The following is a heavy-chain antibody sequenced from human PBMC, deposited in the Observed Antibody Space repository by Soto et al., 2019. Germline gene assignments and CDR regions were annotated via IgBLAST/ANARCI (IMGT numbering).Heavy chain of an antibody. CDR3: AKSYDFWSGLHDY. D-gene: IGHD3-3*01. V-gene: IGHV3-33*06. Sequence: GGSLILSCAASGFTFSSYGMHWVRQAPGKGLEWVAVIWYDGSNKYYADSVKGRFTISRDNSKNTLYLQMNSLRAEDTAVYYCAKSYDFWSGLHDYWGQGTLVTVSS. J-gene: IGHJ4*02. CDR1: GFTFSSYG. CDR2: IWYDGSNK.